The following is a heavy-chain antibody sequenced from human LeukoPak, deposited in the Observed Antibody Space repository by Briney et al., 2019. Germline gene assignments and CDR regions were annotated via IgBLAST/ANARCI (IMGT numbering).Heavy chain of an antibody. CDR3: ARGPDYGDYVRFFDY. Sequence: ASVKVSCKASGYTFTSYAMHWVRQAPGQRLEWMGWINAGNGNTKYSQKFQGRVTITRDTSASTAYMELSSLRSEDTAVYYCARGPDYGDYVRFFDYWGQGTLVTVSS. CDR2: INAGNGNT. CDR1: GYTFTSYA. V-gene: IGHV1-3*01. J-gene: IGHJ4*02. D-gene: IGHD4-17*01.